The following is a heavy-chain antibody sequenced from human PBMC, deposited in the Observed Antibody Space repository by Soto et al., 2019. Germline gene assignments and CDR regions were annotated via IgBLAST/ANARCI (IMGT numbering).Heavy chain of an antibody. D-gene: IGHD6-6*01. CDR3: ARRSSFYYYYYMDV. V-gene: IGHV3-23*01. CDR1: GFTFSSAA. Sequence: GGSLRLSCAASGFTFSSAAMNWVRQAPGKGLEWVSIISGSDSRTYYADSVKGRFTISRDNSKNTLYLDMNSLRAEDTAVYYCARRSSFYYYYYMDVWGKGTTVTVSS. CDR2: ISGSDSRT. J-gene: IGHJ6*03.